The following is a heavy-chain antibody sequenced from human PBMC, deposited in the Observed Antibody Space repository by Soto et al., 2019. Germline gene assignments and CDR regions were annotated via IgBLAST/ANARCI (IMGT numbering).Heavy chain of an antibody. Sequence: PSETLSLTCTVSGGSVSSGRYEGSWIGQSPGKGLEGMEDIDQDVTTNYNSDLKERGTVSVDTTRIQFSLKLTSVTAADTAQHCCARLQFYDFWSGADPMDVWGQGTSVPVAS. CDR2: IDQDVTT. V-gene: IGHV4-61*01. J-gene: IGHJ6*02. CDR3: ARLQFYDFWSGADPMDV. CDR1: GGSVSSGRYE. D-gene: IGHD3-3*01.